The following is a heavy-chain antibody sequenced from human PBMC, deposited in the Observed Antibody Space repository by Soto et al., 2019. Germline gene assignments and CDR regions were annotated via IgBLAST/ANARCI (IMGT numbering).Heavy chain of an antibody. CDR3: AKALVVIKPFDY. J-gene: IGHJ4*02. CDR1: GFTFSRYA. CDR2: ISGSGGST. D-gene: IGHD3-3*01. V-gene: IGHV3-23*01. Sequence: GGSLRLSCAASGFTFSRYAMSWVRQAPGKGLEWVSAISGSGGSTYYADSVKGRFTISRDNSNNTLYLQMNSLRAEDTAVYYCAKALVVIKPFDYWGQGTLVTVSS.